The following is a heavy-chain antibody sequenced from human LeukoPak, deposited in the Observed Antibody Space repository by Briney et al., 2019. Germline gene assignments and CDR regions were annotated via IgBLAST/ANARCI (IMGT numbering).Heavy chain of an antibody. CDR3: VRVKRGIRGVMRYYFDY. J-gene: IGHJ4*02. D-gene: IGHD3-10*01. CDR1: GASISSGGYY. V-gene: IGHV4-31*01. CDR2: IYYSGST. Sequence: SETLCHTCTVSGASISSGGYYRRWIRQHPGKGLQRIGYIYYSGSTYYNPSLKSPVTISVDTSKNQFSLKLSSVTAADTAVYYCVRVKRGIRGVMRYYFDYWGQGTLSPSPQ.